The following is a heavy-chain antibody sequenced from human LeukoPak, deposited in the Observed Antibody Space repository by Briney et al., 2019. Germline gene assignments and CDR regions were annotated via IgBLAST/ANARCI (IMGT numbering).Heavy chain of an antibody. V-gene: IGHV1-18*01. CDR2: ISAYNGNT. Sequence: GASVKVSCKASGYTFTSYGISWVRQAPGQGLEWMGWISAYNGNTNYAQKLQRRVTMTTDTSTSTAYMELSRLRSDDTAVYYCALGEQWLENDAFDIWGQGTMVTVSS. J-gene: IGHJ3*02. D-gene: IGHD6-19*01. CDR3: ALGEQWLENDAFDI. CDR1: GYTFTSYG.